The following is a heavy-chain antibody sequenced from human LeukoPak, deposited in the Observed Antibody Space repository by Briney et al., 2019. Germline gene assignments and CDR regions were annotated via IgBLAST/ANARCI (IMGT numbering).Heavy chain of an antibody. J-gene: IGHJ5*01. Sequence: SETLSLTCTVSGGSISSYYWSWIRQPPGKGLEWIGYIYYSGSTNYNPSLKSRVTISVDTSKSQFSLRLSSVTAADTAVYYCARGRVDYDFWSGYENWFDSWGQGTLVTVSS. D-gene: IGHD3-3*01. CDR3: ARGRVDYDFWSGYENWFDS. V-gene: IGHV4-59*01. CDR2: IYYSGST. CDR1: GGSISSYY.